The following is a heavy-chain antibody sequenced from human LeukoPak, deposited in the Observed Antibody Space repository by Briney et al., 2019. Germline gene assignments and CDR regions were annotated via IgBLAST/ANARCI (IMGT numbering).Heavy chain of an antibody. J-gene: IGHJ4*02. D-gene: IGHD2-21*01. V-gene: IGHV3-64D*06. CDR1: GFTVSSYA. Sequence: PGGSLRLSCSASGFTVSSYAMHWVRQAPGKGLEYVSAISSNGGSTYYADSVKGRFTISRDNSKNTLYLQMSSLRAEDTAVYYCVKALGRIIFHYFDYWGQGTLVTVSS. CDR2: ISSNGGST. CDR3: VKALGRIIFHYFDY.